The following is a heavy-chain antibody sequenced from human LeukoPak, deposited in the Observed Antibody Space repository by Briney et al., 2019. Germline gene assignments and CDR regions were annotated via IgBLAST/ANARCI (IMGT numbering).Heavy chain of an antibody. CDR1: GFTFSTYA. CDR2: TSFDGTTK. D-gene: IGHD2-2*01. V-gene: IGHV3-30*04. J-gene: IGHJ6*03. CDR3: ARGSSTNCYGGNCFYYYMAV. Sequence: GGSLRLSCAASGFTFSTYAMHWVRQAPGKGLEWVAVTSFDGTTKYYADSVKGRFTVSRDNSKNTLILQMNSRRAEDTAVYYCARGSSTNCYGGNCFYYYMAVWGKGTTVTVSS.